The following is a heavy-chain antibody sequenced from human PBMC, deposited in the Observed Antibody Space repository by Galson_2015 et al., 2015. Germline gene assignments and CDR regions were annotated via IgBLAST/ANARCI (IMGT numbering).Heavy chain of an antibody. CDR1: GFSVNSDY. Sequence: SLRLSGAASGFSVNSDYISWVRQAPGKGLEWVSIIYSETMTYYADSVMGRFTISRDNSRKTVHLQMDRLRGDDTAVYYCARVAGQLPYYYGMDLWGQGTTVTVSS. CDR2: IYSETMT. CDR3: ARVAGQLPYYYGMDL. J-gene: IGHJ6*02. V-gene: IGHV3-53*01. D-gene: IGHD6-19*01.